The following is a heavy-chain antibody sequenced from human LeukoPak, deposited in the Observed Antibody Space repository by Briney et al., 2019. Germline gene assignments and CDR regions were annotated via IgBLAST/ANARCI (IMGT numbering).Heavy chain of an antibody. D-gene: IGHD4-17*01. J-gene: IGHJ5*02. Sequence: SETLSLTRTVSGGSISSYYWSWIRQPPGKGLEWIGYIYTSGSTNYNPSLKSRVTISVDTSKNQFSLKLSSVTAADTAVYYCARLNYGDYLGDWFDPWGQGTLVTVSS. CDR2: IYTSGST. V-gene: IGHV4-4*09. CDR1: GGSISSYY. CDR3: ARLNYGDYLGDWFDP.